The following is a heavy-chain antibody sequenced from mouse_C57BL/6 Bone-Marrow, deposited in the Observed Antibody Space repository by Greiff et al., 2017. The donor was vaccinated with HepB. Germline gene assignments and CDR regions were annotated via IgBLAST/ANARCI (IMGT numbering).Heavy chain of an antibody. J-gene: IGHJ1*03. CDR1: GYSIPNGNHW. CDR2: ISSRGST. Sequence: VQLKESGPALVKPSQPVSLTCTVPGYSIPNGNHWWYWFRQVSGSKLEWIGYISSRGSTDSTPSLKSRISITRDTSKNPLFLQLNSVTTEDIATYYGARRKAFQGDFDVGGTGTTVTVSS. CDR3: ARRKAFQGDFDV. V-gene: IGHV3-4*01.